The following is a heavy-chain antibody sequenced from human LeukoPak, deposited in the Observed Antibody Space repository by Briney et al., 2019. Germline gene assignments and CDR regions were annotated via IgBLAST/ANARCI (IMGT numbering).Heavy chain of an antibody. CDR2: IFWNDDK. Sequence: ESGPTLVKPTQTLTLTCTFSGFSFSDTGECVGWIRQPPGEALEWLALIFWNDDKFYNASLKSRLFITKDTSKNQVILTMTTLDPIDTATYYCVHSSLATNGMDVWGQGAAVTVSS. CDR1: GFSFSDTGEC. J-gene: IGHJ6*02. CDR3: VHSSLATNGMDV. V-gene: IGHV2-5*01.